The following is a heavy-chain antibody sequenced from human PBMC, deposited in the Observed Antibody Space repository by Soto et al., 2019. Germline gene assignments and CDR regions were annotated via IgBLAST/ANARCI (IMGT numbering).Heavy chain of an antibody. CDR1: GFTFSSYA. CDR3: AKASSGWQDWYFDL. J-gene: IGHJ2*01. CDR2: ISGSGGST. Sequence: EVQLLESGGGLVQPGGSLRLSCAASGFTFSSYAMSWVRQAPGKGLEWVSAISGSGGSTYYADSVKGRFTISRDNSKNTLDLQMNCLRAEDTAVYYCAKASSGWQDWYFDLWGRGTLVTVSS. V-gene: IGHV3-23*01. D-gene: IGHD6-19*01.